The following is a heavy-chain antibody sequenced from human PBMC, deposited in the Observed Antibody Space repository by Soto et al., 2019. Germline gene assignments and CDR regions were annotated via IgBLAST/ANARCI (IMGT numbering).Heavy chain of an antibody. CDR2: IYWDDDK. D-gene: IGHD3-3*01. Sequence: QITLKESGPTLVKPPQTLTLTCTFSGFSLRTSGVGVGWIRQPPGKSLEWLALIYWDDDKGYIPSLKSMLTITTDASIIQVVPTMTNMDTVDTATYSFAHRYFDLWSGYYTAAFDIWGQVTMLTVSA. CDR1: GFSLRTSGVG. V-gene: IGHV2-5*02. CDR3: AHRYFDLWSGYYTAAFDI. J-gene: IGHJ3*02.